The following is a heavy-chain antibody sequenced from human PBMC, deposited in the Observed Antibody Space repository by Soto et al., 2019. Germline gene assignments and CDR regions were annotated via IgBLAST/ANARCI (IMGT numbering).Heavy chain of an antibody. CDR1: GFSCSDHY. Sequence: EVQLVESGGGLVQPGGSLRLSCAASGFSCSDHYMDWVRQAPGQGLEWVGRSRNKAKSHTTEFAASVKGRFTISRDDSKYSLYLEMNSLKTEDTAVYYCARYLVVGDSFYGIDVWGQGTTVTVSS. CDR2: SRNKAKSHTT. D-gene: IGHD2-15*01. V-gene: IGHV3-72*01. J-gene: IGHJ6*02. CDR3: ARYLVVGDSFYGIDV.